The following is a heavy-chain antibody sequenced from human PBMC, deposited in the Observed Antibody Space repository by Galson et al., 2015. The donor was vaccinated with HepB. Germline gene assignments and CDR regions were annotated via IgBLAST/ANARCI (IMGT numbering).Heavy chain of an antibody. V-gene: IGHV3-30*02. Sequence: RLSCAASEFTFTNYGMHWVRQAPGKGLEWVAFIRYDGSNKYYVDSVKGRFTISRDNSKNTLYLQMNSLRAEDTAVYYCARDTVAAAGTPPYYYGMDVWGQGTTVTVSS. CDR2: IRYDGSNK. CDR3: ARDTVAAAGTPPYYYGMDV. J-gene: IGHJ6*02. CDR1: EFTFTNYG. D-gene: IGHD6-13*01.